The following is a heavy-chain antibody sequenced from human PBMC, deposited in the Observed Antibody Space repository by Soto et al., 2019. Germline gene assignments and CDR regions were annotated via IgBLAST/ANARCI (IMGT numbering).Heavy chain of an antibody. J-gene: IGHJ4*02. CDR1: GGSFSGYY. CDR2: INHSGST. CDR3: ARGVVATTYDY. D-gene: IGHD5-12*01. Sequence: SETLSLTCAVYGGSFSGYYWSWIRQPPGKGLEWIGEINHSGSTNYNPSLKSRVTISVDTSKNQFSLKLSSVTAADTAVYYCARGVVATTYDYWGQGTLVTVS. V-gene: IGHV4-34*01.